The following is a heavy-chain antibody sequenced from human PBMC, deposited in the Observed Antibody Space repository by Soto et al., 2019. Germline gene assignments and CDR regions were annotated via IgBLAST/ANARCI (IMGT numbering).Heavy chain of an antibody. V-gene: IGHV1-69*02. D-gene: IGHD6-6*01. CDR1: GGTFSSYT. CDR2: IISILGIA. J-gene: IGHJ4*02. Sequence: QVQLVQSGAEVKKPGSSVKVSCKASGGTFSSYTISWVRQAPGQGLEWMGRIISILGIANYAQKFQGRVTITADKSTSTAYMELSSLRSEDTAVYYCASENRISYYFDYWGQGTLVTVSS. CDR3: ASENRISYYFDY.